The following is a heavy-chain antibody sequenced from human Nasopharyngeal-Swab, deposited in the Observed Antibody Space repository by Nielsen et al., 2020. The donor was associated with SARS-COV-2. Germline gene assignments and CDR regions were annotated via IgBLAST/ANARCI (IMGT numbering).Heavy chain of an antibody. CDR3: ARGGYYYDSSGYSLFYFDY. V-gene: IGHV7-4-1*02. J-gene: IGHJ4*02. CDR2: INTNTGNP. CDR1: GYTFTSYG. Sequence: ASVKVSCKASGYTFTSYGISWVRQAPGQGLEWMGWINTNTGNPAYAQDFTGRFVFSLDTSVNTAYLQNSSLKAEDTAVYYCARGGYYYDSSGYSLFYFDYWGQGSLVTVSS. D-gene: IGHD3-22*01.